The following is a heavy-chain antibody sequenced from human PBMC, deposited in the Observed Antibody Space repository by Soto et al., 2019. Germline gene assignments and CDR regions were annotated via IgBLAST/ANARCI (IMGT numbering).Heavy chain of an antibody. D-gene: IGHD1-26*01. CDR3: VFGAESRYYYYGMDV. V-gene: IGHV3-48*01. CDR1: GLTFSSYS. CDR2: TSSSSSTI. Sequence: EVQLVESGGGLVQRGGSLRLSCAASGLTFSSYSMNWVRQAPGKGLEWVSYTSSSSSTIYYADSVKGRFTISRDNAKNSLYLQMNSLRAEDTAVYYCVFGAESRYYYYGMDVWGQATTATVSS. J-gene: IGHJ6*02.